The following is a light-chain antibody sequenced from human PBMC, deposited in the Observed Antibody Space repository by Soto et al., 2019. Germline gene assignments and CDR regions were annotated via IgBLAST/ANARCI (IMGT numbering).Light chain of an antibody. CDR2: GAS. J-gene: IGKJ2*01. V-gene: IGKV3-15*01. CDR3: EQYNNWPPYT. CDR1: QSVSSN. Sequence: EIVMTQSPATLSVSPGERTTLSCRASQSVSSNLAWYHQKPGQAPRLLIYGASTRATGIPARFSGSGSGTEFTLSISSLQSEDFAVYCCEQYNNWPPYTFGQGTKLVIK.